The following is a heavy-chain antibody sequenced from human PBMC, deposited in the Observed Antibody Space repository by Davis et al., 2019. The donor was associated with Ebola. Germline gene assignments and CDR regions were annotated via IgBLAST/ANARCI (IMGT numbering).Heavy chain of an antibody. Sequence: SQTLSLTCAVYGASFSGYYWTWIRQSPGKGLEWIGEINHSGSTNYNPSLKSRVTISVDTSKNQFSLKLSSVTAADTAVYYCARTVLQGWFDPWGQGTLVTVSS. J-gene: IGHJ5*02. CDR3: ARTVLQGWFDP. CDR1: GASFSGYY. D-gene: IGHD2/OR15-2a*01. CDR2: INHSGST. V-gene: IGHV4-34*01.